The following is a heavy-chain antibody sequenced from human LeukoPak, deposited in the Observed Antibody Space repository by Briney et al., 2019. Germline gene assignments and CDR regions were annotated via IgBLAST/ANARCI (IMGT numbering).Heavy chain of an antibody. CDR2: IYPGDSAT. CDR3: ARPRDYDSSGYYYEYYFDY. Sequence: GESLKISCKGSGYSFTSYWIGWVRQMPGKGLEWMGIIYPGDSATRYSPSFQGQFTISADESISTAYLQWSSLKASDTAMYYCARPRDYDSSGYYYEYYFDYWGQGTLVTVSS. V-gene: IGHV5-51*01. D-gene: IGHD3-22*01. J-gene: IGHJ4*02. CDR1: GYSFTSYW.